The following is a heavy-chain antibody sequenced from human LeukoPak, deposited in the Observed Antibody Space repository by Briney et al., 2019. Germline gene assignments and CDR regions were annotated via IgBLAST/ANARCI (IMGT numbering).Heavy chain of an antibody. CDR2: IWYDGRTK. Sequence: GGPLRLSCAASGFKFSNCGMLWVREARGKGLEWVALIWYDGRTKFHADSVKGRFTISRDNSRNTLYLQMDSLRDEDTAVYYCAREWGRIAVAGGPGYWGQGTRVTVSS. J-gene: IGHJ4*02. V-gene: IGHV3-33*01. CDR1: GFKFSNCG. CDR3: AREWGRIAVAGGPGY. D-gene: IGHD6-19*01.